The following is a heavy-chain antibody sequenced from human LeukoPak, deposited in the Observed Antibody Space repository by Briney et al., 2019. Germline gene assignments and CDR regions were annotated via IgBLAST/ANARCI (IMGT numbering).Heavy chain of an antibody. Sequence: PGGSLRLSCAASGFTFSTYWMHWVRQGPGKGLLWVSRITTDGSSTKYADSVKGRFTISRDNAKNTLYLQMNSLRAEDTAVYYCARPISSGSIDYWGQGTLVIVPS. CDR3: ARPISSGSIDY. J-gene: IGHJ4*02. CDR2: ITTDGSST. V-gene: IGHV3-74*03. CDR1: GFTFSTYW. D-gene: IGHD6-19*01.